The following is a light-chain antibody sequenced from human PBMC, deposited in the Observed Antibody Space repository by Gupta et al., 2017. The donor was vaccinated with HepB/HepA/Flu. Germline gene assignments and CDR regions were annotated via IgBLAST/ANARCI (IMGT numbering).Light chain of an antibody. CDR2: GAS. J-gene: IGKJ1*01. Sequence: EIVLTQSPDTLSLSPGERATLYCRASQSVGSYYLAWYQQKPGQAPRLLIYGASSRATGFPDRFSGSGSGTEFTLTIRNLEPDDFAVYYCQHGGISPWTFGQGTKVEIK. V-gene: IGKV3-20*01. CDR1: QSVGSYY. CDR3: QHGGISPWT.